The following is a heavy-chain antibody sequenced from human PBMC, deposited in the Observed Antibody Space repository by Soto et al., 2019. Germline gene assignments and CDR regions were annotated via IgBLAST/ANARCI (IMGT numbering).Heavy chain of an antibody. V-gene: IGHV3-23*01. CDR1: GFTFSSYA. J-gene: IGHJ4*02. CDR2: ISGSGGNT. D-gene: IGHD2-21*02. Sequence: GGSLRLSCAASGFTFSSYAMSWVRQAPGKGLEWVSAISGSGGNTYYADSVKGRFTISRDNSKNTLYLQMNSLRAEDTAVYYCAKDDVVVTAFDYWGQGTLVTVSS. CDR3: AKDDVVVTAFDY.